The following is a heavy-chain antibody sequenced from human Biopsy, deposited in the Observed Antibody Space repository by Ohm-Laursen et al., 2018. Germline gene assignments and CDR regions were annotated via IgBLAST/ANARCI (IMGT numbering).Heavy chain of an antibody. CDR3: ARSPPPYYYDNSGYYWVN. CDR2: VDYSGSG. Sequence: SDTLSLTWRVSGGSISSSTFYWGWIRQPPGKGLEWIGCVDYSGSGHYNPSLESRITISVDTSNNQFSLRLSSVTAADTAVYYCARSPPPYYYDNSGYYWVNWGQGTLVTVSS. CDR1: GGSISSSTFY. J-gene: IGHJ4*01. D-gene: IGHD3-22*01. V-gene: IGHV4-39*01.